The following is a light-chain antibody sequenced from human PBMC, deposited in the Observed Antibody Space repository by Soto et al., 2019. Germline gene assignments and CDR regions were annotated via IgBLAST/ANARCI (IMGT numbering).Light chain of an antibody. CDR3: SSYTSSSTRV. CDR1: SSDVGGYNY. Sequence: QSALTQPASVSGSPGQSITISCTGTSSDVGGYNYVSLYQQHPGKAPKLMIYDVSNRPSGVSNRFSGSKSGNTASLTISGLQAEDEADYYCSSYTSSSTRVFGTGTKVTVL. CDR2: DVS. J-gene: IGLJ1*01. V-gene: IGLV2-14*01.